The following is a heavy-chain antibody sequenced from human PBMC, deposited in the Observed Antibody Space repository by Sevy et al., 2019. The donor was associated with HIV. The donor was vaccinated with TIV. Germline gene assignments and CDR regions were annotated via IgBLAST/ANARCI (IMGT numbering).Heavy chain of an antibody. Sequence: GGSLRLSCAASGFSFSSYAMHWVRQAPGKGLEWVAVIWYDGIKKYYGDSVKGRFTISRDNSKKTMYLEMSSLRGEDTAVYYCARDGLSMVRGSVWFDPWGQGTLVTVSS. CDR1: GFSFSSYA. J-gene: IGHJ5*02. CDR2: IWYDGIKK. D-gene: IGHD3-10*01. CDR3: ARDGLSMVRGSVWFDP. V-gene: IGHV3-33*01.